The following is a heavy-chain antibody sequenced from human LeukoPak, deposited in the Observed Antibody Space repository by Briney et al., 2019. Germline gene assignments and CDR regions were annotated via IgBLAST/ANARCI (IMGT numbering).Heavy chain of an antibody. V-gene: IGHV3-23*01. J-gene: IGHJ4*02. D-gene: IGHD6-19*01. CDR2: ISGSGGST. CDR3: AKVRGGWRNYFDY. CDR1: GFTFSSYA. Sequence: TGGSLRLSCAASGFTFSSYAMSWVRQAPGKGLEWVSAISGSGGSTYYADSVKGRFTISRDNSKNTLYLQTNSLRAEDTAVYYCAKVRGGWRNYFDYWGQGTLVTVSS.